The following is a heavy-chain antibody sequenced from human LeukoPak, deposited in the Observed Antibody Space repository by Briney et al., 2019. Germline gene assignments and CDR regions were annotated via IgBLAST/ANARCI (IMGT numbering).Heavy chain of an antibody. CDR2: ISSSSSYI. CDR3: VRLRRNNDRSGYYYYYDY. CDR1: GFTFSSYS. V-gene: IGHV3-21*01. Sequence: GGSLRLSCAASGFTFSSYSMNWVRQGPGKGLEWVSSISSSSSYIYYADSVKGRFTISRDDARDSLFLQMNSLRAEDTAVYFCVRLRRNNDRSGYYYYYDYWGQGTLVTVSS. D-gene: IGHD3-22*01. J-gene: IGHJ4*02.